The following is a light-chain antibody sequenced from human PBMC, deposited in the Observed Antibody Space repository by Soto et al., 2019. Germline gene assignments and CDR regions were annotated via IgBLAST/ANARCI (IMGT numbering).Light chain of an antibody. CDR3: QQYNIWPPWT. J-gene: IGKJ1*01. Sequence: DIQMTQSPSSLSASVGDRVTITCRASQSISSYLNWYQHKPGKVPTLLIYAASNLQSGVPSRFSGSGSGTDFTLTISSLQSEDFAVYYCQQYNIWPPWTFGQGTKVDIK. V-gene: IGKV1-39*01. CDR2: AAS. CDR1: QSISSY.